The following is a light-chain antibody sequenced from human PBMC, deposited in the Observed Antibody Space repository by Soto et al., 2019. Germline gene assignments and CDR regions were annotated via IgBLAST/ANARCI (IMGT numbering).Light chain of an antibody. CDR2: DAS. CDR3: QQYGSSPWT. Sequence: IVLTHSPATLSLSPGEIATLSFRASQSVSSYLAWYQQKPGQAPRLLIYDASNRATGIPARFSGSGSGTDFTLTISRLEPEDFAVYYCQQYGSSPWTFGQGTKVDIK. CDR1: QSVSSY. J-gene: IGKJ1*01. V-gene: IGKV3-20*01.